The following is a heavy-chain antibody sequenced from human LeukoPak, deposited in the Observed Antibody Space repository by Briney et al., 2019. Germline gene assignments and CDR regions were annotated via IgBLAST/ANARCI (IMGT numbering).Heavy chain of an antibody. CDR1: GGSISSSSYY. D-gene: IGHD6-13*01. Sequence: SETLSLTCTVSGGSISSSSYYGGWIRQPPGKGLEWIGSIYYSGSTYYNPSLKSRVTISVDTSKNQFSLKLSSVTAADTAVYYCARLLYSSSWYWDYFDYWGQGTLVTVSS. CDR3: ARLLYSSSWYWDYFDY. J-gene: IGHJ4*02. CDR2: IYYSGST. V-gene: IGHV4-39*01.